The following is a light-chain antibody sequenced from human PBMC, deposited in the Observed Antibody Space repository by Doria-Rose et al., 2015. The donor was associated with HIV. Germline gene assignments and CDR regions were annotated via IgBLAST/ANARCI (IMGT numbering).Light chain of an antibody. CDR1: QSLLYTSKNY. V-gene: IGKV4-1*01. Sequence: DIRVTQSPESLGTSLGERATLNCKSNQSLLYTSKNYLAWYQQKPGQPPKLLIYWASTRQSGVPARFSGSGSGTDFTLTISSLEAEDVAVYYCQQYYDTPSSGPGTTVDIK. J-gene: IGKJ3*01. CDR2: WAS. CDR3: QQYYDTPS.